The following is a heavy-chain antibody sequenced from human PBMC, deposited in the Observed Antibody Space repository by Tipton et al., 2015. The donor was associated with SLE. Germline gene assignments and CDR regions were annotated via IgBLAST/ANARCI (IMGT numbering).Heavy chain of an antibody. CDR3: VRLDRGYYKYYGVDV. Sequence: LRLSCAVYGGPFSIYYFNWIRQSPGKGLEWIGEINHSGSTNYNPSLKSRVTISVDTSKNQFSLKLSSVTAADTAVYYCVRLDRGYYKYYGVDVWGQGTTVTVSS. J-gene: IGHJ6*02. CDR1: GGPFSIYY. CDR2: INHSGST. D-gene: IGHD3-10*01. V-gene: IGHV4-34*01.